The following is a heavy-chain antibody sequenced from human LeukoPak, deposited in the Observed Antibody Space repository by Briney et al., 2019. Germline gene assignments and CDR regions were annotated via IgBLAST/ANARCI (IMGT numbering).Heavy chain of an antibody. D-gene: IGHD1-26*01. CDR2: VTANGGGT. J-gene: IGHJ4*02. Sequence: GGSLRLSCAASGFTFDDYAMHWVRQAPGKGPEWVSYVTANGGGTYYADSVKGSFVISRDNSKNTLYLQMNSLRAEDTAVYYCAREPSGTYWLDYWGQGTLVTVSS. V-gene: IGHV3-43*02. CDR1: GFTFDDYA. CDR3: AREPSGTYWLDY.